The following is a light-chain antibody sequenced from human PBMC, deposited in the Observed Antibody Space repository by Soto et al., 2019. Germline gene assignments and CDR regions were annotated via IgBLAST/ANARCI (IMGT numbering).Light chain of an antibody. CDR2: AAS. CDR1: QSISSY. Sequence: DIQMTQSPSSLSASVGDRVTITCRASQSISSYLNWYQQKPGKAPKLLIYAASSLQSGGPSRFSGSGSGTDFTLTIRSLQPEDFATYYCQQSYSRTFGQGTKVEIK. CDR3: QQSYSRT. J-gene: IGKJ1*01. V-gene: IGKV1-39*01.